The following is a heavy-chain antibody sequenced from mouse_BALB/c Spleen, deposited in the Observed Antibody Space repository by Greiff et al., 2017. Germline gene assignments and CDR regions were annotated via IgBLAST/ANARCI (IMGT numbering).Heavy chain of an antibody. J-gene: IGHJ3*01. Sequence: EVMLVESGGDLVQPGGSLKLSCAASGFTFSSYTMSWVRQTPEKRLEWVAYISNGGGSTYYPDTVKGRFTISRDNAKNTLYLQMSSLKSEDTAMYYCARLGSSWFAYWGQGTLVTVSA. CDR3: ARLGSSWFAY. V-gene: IGHV5-12-2*01. CDR2: ISNGGGST. CDR1: GFTFSSYT.